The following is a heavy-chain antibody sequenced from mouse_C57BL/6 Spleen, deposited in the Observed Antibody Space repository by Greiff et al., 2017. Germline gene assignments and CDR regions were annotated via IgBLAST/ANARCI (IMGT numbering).Heavy chain of an antibody. CDR1: GYTFTSYW. CDR3: ARGGVGITTVEGFAD. V-gene: IGHV1-59*01. J-gene: IGHJ3*01. D-gene: IGHD1-1*01. Sequence: VQLQQPGAELVRPGTSVKLSCKASGYTFTSYWMHWVKQRPGQGLEWIGVIDPSDSYTNYNQKFKGKATLTVDTSSSTAYMQLSSLTSEDSAVYYCARGGVGITTVEGFADWGQGTLVTVSA. CDR2: IDPSDSYT.